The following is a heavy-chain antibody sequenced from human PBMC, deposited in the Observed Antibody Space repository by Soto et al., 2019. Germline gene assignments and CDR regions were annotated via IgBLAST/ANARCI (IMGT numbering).Heavy chain of an antibody. CDR2: IYYSGST. V-gene: IGHV4-31*02. J-gene: IGHJ5*02. Sequence: SETLSLTCTVSGGSISSGGYYWSWIRQHPGKGLEWIGYIYYSGSTYYNPSLKSRVTISVDTSKNQFSLKLSSVTAADTAVYYCARGGYFDWLLSAPRGWFDPWGQGTLVTVSS. D-gene: IGHD3-9*01. CDR3: ARGGYFDWLLSAPRGWFDP. CDR1: GGSISSGGYY.